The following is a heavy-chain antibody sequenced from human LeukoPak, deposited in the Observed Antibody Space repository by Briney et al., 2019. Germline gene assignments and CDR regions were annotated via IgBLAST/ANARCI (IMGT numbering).Heavy chain of an antibody. J-gene: IGHJ6*03. D-gene: IGHD3-10*01. CDR2: IIPIFGTA. Sequence: SVKASCKASGGTFSSYAISWVRQAPGQGLEWMGGIIPIFGTANYAQKFQGRVSITADESTSTAYMELSSLSYEDTAVYYCATQTMVRTLAYYYYYMDVWGEGTTVTISS. CDR1: GGTFSSYA. CDR3: ATQTMVRTLAYYYYYMDV. V-gene: IGHV1-69*01.